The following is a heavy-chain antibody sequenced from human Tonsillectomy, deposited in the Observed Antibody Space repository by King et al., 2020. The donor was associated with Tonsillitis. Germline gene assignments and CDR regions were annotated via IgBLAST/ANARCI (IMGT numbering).Heavy chain of an antibody. CDR3: AKQEGIYCISTSCLNWFDP. D-gene: IGHD2-2*01. Sequence: VQLVESGGGLVQPGGSLRLSCAASGFTFSSYAMSWVRQAPGKGLEWVSAISGSGAGTYYAESVKGRFTISRDNSKNTLYLQMNSLRAEDTAVYYCAKQEGIYCISTSCLNWFDPWGQGTLVTVSS. V-gene: IGHV3-23*04. J-gene: IGHJ5*02. CDR1: GFTFSSYA. CDR2: ISGSGAGT.